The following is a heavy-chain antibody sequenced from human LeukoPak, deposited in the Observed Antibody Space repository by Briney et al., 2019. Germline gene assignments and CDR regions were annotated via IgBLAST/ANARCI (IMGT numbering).Heavy chain of an antibody. CDR1: GFTFSSYA. V-gene: IGHV3-23*01. CDR3: ARAQYYDFWSGYYTSYYYYYMDV. D-gene: IGHD3-3*01. Sequence: PGGSLRLSCAASGFTFSSYAMSWVRQAPGKGLEWVSAISGSGGSTYYADSVKGRFTISRDNAKNSLYLQMNSLRAEDTAVYYCARAQYYDFWSGYYTSYYYYYMDVWGKGTTVTVSS. CDR2: ISGSGGST. J-gene: IGHJ6*03.